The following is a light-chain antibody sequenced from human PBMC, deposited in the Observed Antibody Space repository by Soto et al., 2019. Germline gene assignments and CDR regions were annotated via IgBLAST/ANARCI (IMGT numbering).Light chain of an antibody. CDR3: ASYTTSSTYV. CDR1: SSDVGAFNY. V-gene: IGLV2-14*03. Sequence: QSALTQPASVSGSPGQSIAISCTGTSSDVGAFNYVSWYQQHPGKAPKFMILDVSSRPSGASDRFSGSKSGNTASLTISGLQTEDEADYYCASYTTSSTYVFGTGTKVTVL. CDR2: DVS. J-gene: IGLJ1*01.